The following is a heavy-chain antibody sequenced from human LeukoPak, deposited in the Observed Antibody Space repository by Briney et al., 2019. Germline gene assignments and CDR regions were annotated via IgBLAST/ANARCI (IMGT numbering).Heavy chain of an antibody. CDR3: ARDYYGSGSISDY. CDR1: GFTFSSYS. J-gene: IGHJ4*02. CDR2: ISSSGSTI. V-gene: IGHV3-48*04. Sequence: GGSLRLSCAASGFTFSSYSMNWVRQAPGKGLEWVPYISSSGSTIYYADSVKGRFTISRDNAKNSLYLQMNSLRAEDTAVYYCARDYYGSGSISDYWGQGTLVTVSS. D-gene: IGHD3-10*01.